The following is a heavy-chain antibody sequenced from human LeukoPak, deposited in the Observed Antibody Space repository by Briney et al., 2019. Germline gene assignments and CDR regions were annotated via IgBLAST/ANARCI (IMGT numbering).Heavy chain of an antibody. CDR3: ARDSRLYSSSSLDAFDI. CDR1: GYTFTGYY. J-gene: IGHJ3*02. CDR2: INPNSGGT. D-gene: IGHD6-6*01. Sequence: ASVKVSCKASGYTFTGYYMHWVRQAPGQGLEWMGWINPNSGGTNYAQKFQGRVTMTRDTSISTAYMELSRLRSEDTAVYYCARDSRLYSSSSLDAFDIWGQGTMVTVSS. V-gene: IGHV1-2*02.